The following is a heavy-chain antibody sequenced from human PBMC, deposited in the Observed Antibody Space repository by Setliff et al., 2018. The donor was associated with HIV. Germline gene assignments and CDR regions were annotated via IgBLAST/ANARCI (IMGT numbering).Heavy chain of an antibody. D-gene: IGHD6-19*01. CDR2: IIPIFGTA. V-gene: IGHV1-69*05. CDR1: GGTFSSYA. J-gene: IGHJ3*02. Sequence: GASVKVSCKASGGTFSSYAISWVRQAPGQGLEWMGGIIPIFGTANYAQKFQGRVTITTDESTSTAYMELSSLRSEDTAVYYCARDQEWLVEVEGDALHIWGQGTMVTVSS. CDR3: ARDQEWLVEVEGDALHI.